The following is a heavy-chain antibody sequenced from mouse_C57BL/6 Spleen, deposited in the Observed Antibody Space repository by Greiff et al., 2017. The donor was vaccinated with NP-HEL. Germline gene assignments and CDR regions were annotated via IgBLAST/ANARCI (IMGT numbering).Heavy chain of an antibody. Sequence: QVQLKQSGPELVKPGASVKISCKASGYTFTDYYINWVKQRPGQGLEWIGWIFPGSGSTYYNEKFKGKATLTVDKSSSTAYMLLSSLTSEDSAVYFCARRGLKASYWYFDVWGTGTTVTVSS. CDR3: ARRGLKASYWYFDV. CDR2: IFPGSGST. V-gene: IGHV1-75*01. D-gene: IGHD3-3*01. CDR1: GYTFTDYY. J-gene: IGHJ1*03.